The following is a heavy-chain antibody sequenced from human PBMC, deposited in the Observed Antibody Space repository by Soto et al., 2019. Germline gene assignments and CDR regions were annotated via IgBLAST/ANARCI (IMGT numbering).Heavy chain of an antibody. V-gene: IGHV1-18*01. Sequence: ASVKVSCKASGYTFTSYGISWVRQAPGQGLEWMGWISGYNGNTKYAQKHQGRVTVTTDTSTSTAYMELRSLISDDTAVYYCARTTAYEASGYYYHTYWGQ. CDR3: ARTTAYEASGYYYHTY. J-gene: IGHJ4*01. CDR1: GYTFTSYG. D-gene: IGHD3-22*01. CDR2: ISGYNGNT.